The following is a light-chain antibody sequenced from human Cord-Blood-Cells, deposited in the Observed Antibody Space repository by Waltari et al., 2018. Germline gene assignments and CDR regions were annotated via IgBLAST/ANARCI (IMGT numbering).Light chain of an antibody. CDR3: SSYTSSSTYV. CDR1: SSDVGGYNY. V-gene: IGLV2-14*01. CDR2: EVS. J-gene: IGLJ1*01. Sequence: QSALTPPASVSGSPGQSITISCTGTSSDVGGYNYVSWYQQHPGKAPKPMIYEVSNRPSGVSNRFAGSKAGNTASLTISGLQAEDEADYYCSSYTSSSTYVFGTGTKVTVL.